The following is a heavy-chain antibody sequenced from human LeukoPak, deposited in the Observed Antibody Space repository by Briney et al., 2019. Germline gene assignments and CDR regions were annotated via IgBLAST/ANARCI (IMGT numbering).Heavy chain of an antibody. J-gene: IGHJ6*03. D-gene: IGHD1-7*01. CDR2: IIPIFGTV. CDR3: ATITGTNIDGDYYYYMDV. Sequence: GSSVKVSCKASGGTFSSYAISWVRQAPGQGLEWMGGIIPIFGTVNYAQKFQGRVTITTDESTSTAYMELSSLRSEDTAVYYCATITGTNIDGDYYYYMDVWGKGTTVTVSS. V-gene: IGHV1-69*05. CDR1: GGTFSSYA.